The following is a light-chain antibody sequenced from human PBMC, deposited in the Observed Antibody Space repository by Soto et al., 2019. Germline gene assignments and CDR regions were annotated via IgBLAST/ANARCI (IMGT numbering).Light chain of an antibody. CDR3: AHYPTYPWT. CDR2: GAS. J-gene: IGKJ1*01. CDR1: QAINIW. V-gene: IGKV1-5*01. Sequence: DIPMAQSPSALSASVGDSVTLTCRASQAINIWLAWYQQKPGKAPKLLIYGASTLESGVPSRFSGSGSGTEFTRTIYSQQPGAFAPYYCAHYPTYPWTSGQGTKVDIK.